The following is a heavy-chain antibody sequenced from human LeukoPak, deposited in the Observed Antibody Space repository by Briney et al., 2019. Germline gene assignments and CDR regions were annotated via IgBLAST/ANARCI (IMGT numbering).Heavy chain of an antibody. V-gene: IGHV3-30*03. J-gene: IGHJ4*02. CDR1: GFAFSPYA. Sequence: PGGSLRLSCAASGFAFSPYAMHWVRQAPGKGLEWVALISSDGSNKYYADSVKGRFTISRDNSKNTLYLQMNSLRAEDTAAYYCARGTVTNPDSWGQGTLVTVSS. CDR3: ARGTVTNPDS. CDR2: ISSDGSNK. D-gene: IGHD4-11*01.